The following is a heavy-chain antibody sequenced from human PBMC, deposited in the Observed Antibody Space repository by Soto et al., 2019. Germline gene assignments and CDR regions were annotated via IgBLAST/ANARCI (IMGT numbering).Heavy chain of an antibody. Sequence: GGSLRLSCAASGFTFSSYGMHWVRQAPGKGLEWVAVISYDGSNKYYADSVKGRFTISRDNSKNTLYLQMNSLRAEDTAVYYCAKDEDEREGIAAAGTLYYYYGMDVWGQGTTVTVSS. CDR2: ISYDGSNK. CDR1: GFTFSSYG. V-gene: IGHV3-30*18. CDR3: AKDEDEREGIAAAGTLYYYYGMDV. D-gene: IGHD6-13*01. J-gene: IGHJ6*02.